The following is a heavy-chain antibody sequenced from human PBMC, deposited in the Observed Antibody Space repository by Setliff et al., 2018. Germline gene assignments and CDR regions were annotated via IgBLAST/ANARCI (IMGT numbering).Heavy chain of an antibody. D-gene: IGHD2-21*01. CDR3: VRAPVYCSGDCYPRYFDA. V-gene: IGHV4-61*09. CDR1: GPSIDSIDNGTQF. CDR2: IFMSGST. J-gene: IGHJ5*01. Sequence: PSETLSLTCSVSGPSIDSIDNGTQFWGWIRQPAGKGREWIGQIFMSGSTDYDPSFESRVTISLDMSKNQFFLDLTSVTAADTGVYYCVRAPVYCSGDCYPRYFDAWGQVTLFAVSS.